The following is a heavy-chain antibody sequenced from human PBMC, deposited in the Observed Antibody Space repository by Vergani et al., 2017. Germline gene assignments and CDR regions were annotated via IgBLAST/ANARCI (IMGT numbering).Heavy chain of an antibody. J-gene: IGHJ4*02. CDR1: GFTFSSYS. D-gene: IGHD6-19*01. CDR2: ISSSSSYI. V-gene: IGHV3-21*03. Sequence: EVQLVESGGGLVKPGGSLRLSCAASGFTFSSYSMNWVRQAPGKGLEWVSSISSSSSYIYYADSVKGRFTISRDNAKNSLYLQMNSLKTEDTAVYYCTRGRREGFWYSSGWYSTRDWGQGTLVTVSS. CDR3: TRGRREGFWYSSGWYSTRD.